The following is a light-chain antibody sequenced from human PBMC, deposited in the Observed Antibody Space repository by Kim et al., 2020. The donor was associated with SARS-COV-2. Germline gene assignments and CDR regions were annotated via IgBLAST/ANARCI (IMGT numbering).Light chain of an antibody. V-gene: IGLV1-40*01. CDR1: SSNIGAGYD. CDR3: QSYDNSLSGYV. CDR2: GND. Sequence: RVTMSCTGSSSNIGAGYDVHWYQQFPGAAPKFLIYGNDNRPSGVPDRFSGSKSGTSASLAITGLQTEDEADYYCQSYDNSLSGYVFGTGTKVTVL. J-gene: IGLJ1*01.